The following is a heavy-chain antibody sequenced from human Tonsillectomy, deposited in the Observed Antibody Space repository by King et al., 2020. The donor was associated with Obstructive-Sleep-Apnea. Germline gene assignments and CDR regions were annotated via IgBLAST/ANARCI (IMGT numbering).Heavy chain of an antibody. CDR1: GGSSYGFY. Sequence: QLQESGLGLVKPSETLSLTCTVSGGSSYGFYWSWIRQPPGKGLERIGFIYDTGKTNYNPSLKSRFTISIDTSRNPFSLKLISVTAADTAVYYCSRLAAAADTDSWGQETLVTVSS. CDR2: IYDTGKT. CDR3: SRLAAAADTDS. V-gene: IGHV4-59*01. J-gene: IGHJ4*02. D-gene: IGHD6-13*01.